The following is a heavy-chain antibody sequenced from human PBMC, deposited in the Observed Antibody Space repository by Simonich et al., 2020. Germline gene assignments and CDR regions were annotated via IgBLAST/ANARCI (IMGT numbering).Heavy chain of an antibody. CDR1: GYTFTGYY. J-gene: IGHJ2*01. CDR3: ARGGLGHWYFDL. CDR2: INPKSGGT. V-gene: IGHV1-2*02. D-gene: IGHD6-25*01. Sequence: QVQLVQSGAEVKKPGASVKVSCKASGYTFTGYYMHWVRQAPGQGLEWMGWINPKSGGTNYAQKFQGRVTMTRDTSISTAYMELSRLRSDDTAVYYCARGGLGHWYFDLWGRGTLVTVSS.